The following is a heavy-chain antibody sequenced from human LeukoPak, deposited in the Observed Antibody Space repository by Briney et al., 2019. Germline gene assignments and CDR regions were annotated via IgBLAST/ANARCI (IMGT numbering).Heavy chain of an antibody. Sequence: SQTPSPTCAVYGASFSGYYWSWIRHPPGNGLEWIGAIKHSGSTNYNPSLKSRVTISVDTSKNQFSLKLSAVTAADTAVYYGATRRIYYYDSSGYAYWGQGTLVTVSS. J-gene: IGHJ4*02. CDR2: IKHSGST. CDR3: ATRRIYYYDSSGYAY. D-gene: IGHD3-22*01. CDR1: GASFSGYY. V-gene: IGHV4-34*01.